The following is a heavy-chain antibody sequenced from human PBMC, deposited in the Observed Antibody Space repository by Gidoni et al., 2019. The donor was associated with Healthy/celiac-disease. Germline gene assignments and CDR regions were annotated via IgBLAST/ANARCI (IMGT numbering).Heavy chain of an antibody. D-gene: IGHD2-15*01. CDR1: GFPFSSYA. Sequence: QVQLVESGGGVVQPGRSLGLSCSASGFPFSSYAMHWVRQAPGKGLEWVAVISYDGSNKYYADSVKGRFTISRDNSKNTLYLQMNSLRAEDTAVYYCARELMGWPGSYFDYWGQGTLVTVSS. CDR3: ARELMGWPGSYFDY. J-gene: IGHJ4*02. V-gene: IGHV3-30-3*01. CDR2: ISYDGSNK.